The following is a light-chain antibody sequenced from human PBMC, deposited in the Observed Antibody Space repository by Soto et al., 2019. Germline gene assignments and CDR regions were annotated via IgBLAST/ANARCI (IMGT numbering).Light chain of an antibody. CDR1: QSVDSY. V-gene: IGKV3-11*01. J-gene: IGKJ4*01. CDR3: QQYNNWPPLT. CDR2: DAS. Sequence: EIVLTQSPATLSLSPGERATLSCRASQSVDSYLAWYQQKPGQAPRLLIYDASNRATGIPARFSGSGSGTDFTLTISSLQSEDFAVYYCQQYNNWPPLTFGGGTKVEIK.